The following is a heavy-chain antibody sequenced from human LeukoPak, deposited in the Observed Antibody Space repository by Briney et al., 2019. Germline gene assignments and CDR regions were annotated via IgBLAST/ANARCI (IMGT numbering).Heavy chain of an antibody. D-gene: IGHD1-26*01. V-gene: IGHV3-9*01. CDR1: GFALQNYA. J-gene: IGHJ4*02. CDR2: VI. CDR3: ARGPGWALNKRYFDF. Sequence: GRSLRLSCAASGFALQNYAMHWVRQAPGRGLEWVSSVIEYADSVKGRFSISRDNAKNSLYLQMSTLRPEDTALYYCARGPGWALNKRYFDFWGQGTLVIVSS.